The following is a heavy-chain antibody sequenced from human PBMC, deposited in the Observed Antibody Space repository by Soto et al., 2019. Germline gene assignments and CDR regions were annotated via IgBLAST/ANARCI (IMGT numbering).Heavy chain of an antibody. CDR1: GGSISSYY. Sequence: SETLSLTCTVSGGSISSYYWSWIRQPPGKGLEWILYFYYSGSTNYTPSLKSRLTLSVDTSKNHFSLKLSSVTAADTAVYYCARGGIQLWAYYGMDVWGQGTTVTVS. J-gene: IGHJ6*02. D-gene: IGHD5-18*01. CDR2: FYYSGST. V-gene: IGHV4-59*01. CDR3: ARGGIQLWAYYGMDV.